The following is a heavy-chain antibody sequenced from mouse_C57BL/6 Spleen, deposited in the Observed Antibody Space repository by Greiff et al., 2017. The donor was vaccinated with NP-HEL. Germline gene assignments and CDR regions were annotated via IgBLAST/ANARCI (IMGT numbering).Heavy chain of an antibody. CDR3: ARGNYYEGYFDY. V-gene: IGHV1-80*01. J-gene: IGHJ2*01. Sequence: QVQLKQSGAELVKPGASVKISCKASGYAFSSYWMNWVKQRPGKGLEWIGQIYPGDGDTNYNGKFKGKATLTADKSSSTAYMQLSSLTSEDSAVYFCARGNYYEGYFDYWGQGTTLTVSS. D-gene: IGHD1-1*01. CDR1: GYAFSSYW. CDR2: IYPGDGDT.